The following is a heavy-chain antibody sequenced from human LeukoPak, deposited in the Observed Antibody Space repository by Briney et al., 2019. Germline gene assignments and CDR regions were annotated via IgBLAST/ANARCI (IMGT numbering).Heavy chain of an antibody. CDR2: INQVGSDK. Sequence: GGSLRLSCAASGFTFSNYWMGWGRQAPGKGLEWVGNINQVGSDKCYVDSLKGRFTISRDNAKNSLYLQINSLRAEDTAVYYCAKLTTGTVESWGQGTLVTVSS. J-gene: IGHJ5*02. D-gene: IGHD4-17*01. V-gene: IGHV3-7*01. CDR3: AKLTTGTVES. CDR1: GFTFSNYW.